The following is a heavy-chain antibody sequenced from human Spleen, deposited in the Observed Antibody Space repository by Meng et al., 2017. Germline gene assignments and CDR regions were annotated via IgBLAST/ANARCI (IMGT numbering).Heavy chain of an antibody. V-gene: IGHV3-48*03. J-gene: IGHJ6*02. CDR3: AAYQLLPLYYYAMDA. Sequence: GESLKISCAASGFTFSGYEMNWVRQAPGKGLEWLSYISGRGTTIFYADSVKGRFTISRDNAKSSLYLQMNSLRAEDTAVYYCAAYQLLPLYYYAMDAWGQGTTVTVSS. CDR1: GFTFSGYE. CDR2: ISGRGTTI. D-gene: IGHD2-2*01.